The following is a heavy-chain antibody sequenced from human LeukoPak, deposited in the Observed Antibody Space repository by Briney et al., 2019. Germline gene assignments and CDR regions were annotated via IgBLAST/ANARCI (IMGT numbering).Heavy chain of an antibody. CDR1: GGSFSGYY. V-gene: IGHV4-34*01. D-gene: IGHD5-24*01. J-gene: IGHJ4*02. CDR3: ARGRDPY. CDR2: INHSGST. Sequence: PSETLSLTCAVYGGSFSGYYWTWIRQPPGRGLEWIGEINHSGSTNYNPSLKSRVTISVDTSKSQFSLKLNFVTAADTAMYYCARGRDPYWGQGTLVTVSS.